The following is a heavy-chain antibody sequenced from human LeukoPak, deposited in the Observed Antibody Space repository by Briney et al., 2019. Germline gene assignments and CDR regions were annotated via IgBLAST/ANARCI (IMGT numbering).Heavy chain of an antibody. Sequence: ASVKVSCTASVYTFTSYGISWVRQAPGQGLEWMGWSSAYNGNTNYAQKLQGRVTITTDTSTSTAYMELRSLRSDDTAVYYCARDLPRYYYGSGSYVDWFDPWGQGTLVTVSS. CDR1: VYTFTSYG. D-gene: IGHD3-10*01. J-gene: IGHJ5*02. CDR3: ARDLPRYYYGSGSYVDWFDP. CDR2: SSAYNGNT. V-gene: IGHV1-18*04.